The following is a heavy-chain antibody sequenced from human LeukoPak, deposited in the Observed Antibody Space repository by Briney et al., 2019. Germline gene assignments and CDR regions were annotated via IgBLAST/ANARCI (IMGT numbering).Heavy chain of an antibody. V-gene: IGHV3-74*01. Sequence: GGSLRLSCAASGFTFSSYWMHWVRQAPGKGLMWVSRINSDGSITNYADSVKGRFTISRDNAKNTLYLQMNSLRAEDTAVYYCARVRATVSPHFDNWGQGTLVTVSS. D-gene: IGHD4-17*01. CDR2: INSDGSIT. CDR1: GFTFSSYW. CDR3: ARVRATVSPHFDN. J-gene: IGHJ4*02.